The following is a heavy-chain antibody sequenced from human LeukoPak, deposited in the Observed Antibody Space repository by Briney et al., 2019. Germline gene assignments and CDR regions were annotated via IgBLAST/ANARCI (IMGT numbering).Heavy chain of an antibody. CDR3: ASYYYTSGTVDP. V-gene: IGHV3-74*01. D-gene: IGHD3-10*01. Sequence: PGGSLRLSCAASGFTFSSYWMHWVRQVPGKGLVWVSRINSEGSNIGYADSVKGRFTISRDNAKNSLYLQMNSLRAEDTAVYYCASYYYTSGTVDPWGQGTLVTVSS. CDR2: INSEGSNI. J-gene: IGHJ5*02. CDR1: GFTFSSYW.